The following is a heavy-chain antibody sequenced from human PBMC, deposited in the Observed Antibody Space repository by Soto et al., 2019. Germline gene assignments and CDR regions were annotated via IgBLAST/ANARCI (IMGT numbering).Heavy chain of an antibody. CDR3: ARNLVVGDTTYNWFDL. J-gene: IGHJ5*02. CDR2: MFYRGNS. CDR1: GGSISSSSSY. Sequence: PSETLSLTCSVSGGSISSSSSYWGWIRQVPGKGLEWIGRMFYRGNSYYNPSPRSRVTMYVDASKNQFSLKLSSVTAADTAVYYCARNLVVGDTTYNWFDLWGQGTLVTVS. V-gene: IGHV4-39*01. D-gene: IGHD2-15*01.